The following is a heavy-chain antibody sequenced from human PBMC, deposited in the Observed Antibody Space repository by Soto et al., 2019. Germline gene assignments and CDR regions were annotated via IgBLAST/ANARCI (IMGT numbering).Heavy chain of an antibody. V-gene: IGHV1-18*01. CDR3: ARDTGAKRRQQLFFQSEDG. D-gene: IGHD6-13*01. Sequence: GRQDTGHGLGWMGWISANNGNTNYTQKLQGRVTMTTDTATSTDCMELSSLRSDDTAVYYCARDTGAKRRQQLFFQSEDG. J-gene: IGHJ6*01. CDR2: ISANNGNT.